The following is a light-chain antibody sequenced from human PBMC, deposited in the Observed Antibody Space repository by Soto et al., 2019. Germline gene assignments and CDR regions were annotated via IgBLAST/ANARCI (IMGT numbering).Light chain of an antibody. CDR1: QSVSKS. V-gene: IGKV3-11*01. CDR3: QQGNNWPLFT. Sequence: EIVLTQSPATLSLSPGERATLSCRASQSVSKSFAWYQQKPGQAPRLLIYTTSNRATGIPARFSGSGSRTDFTLTISSLEPEDFAVYYCQQGNNWPLFTFGPGTKVDIK. CDR2: TTS. J-gene: IGKJ3*01.